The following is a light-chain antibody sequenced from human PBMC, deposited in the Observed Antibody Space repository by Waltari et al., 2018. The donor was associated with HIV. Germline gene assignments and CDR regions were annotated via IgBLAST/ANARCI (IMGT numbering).Light chain of an antibody. V-gene: IGKV3-15*01. CDR3: QQYNNWHT. CDR1: QSVSNN. Sequence: EPVMTQSPATLSVSPGKRATLSCIASQSVSNNLAWYQQIPVQSPRLLIYGASTRSAGIPARVSVSGSGTEFTLTITSLQSEDSALYYCQQYNNWHTFGQGTKLEIK. J-gene: IGKJ2*01. CDR2: GAS.